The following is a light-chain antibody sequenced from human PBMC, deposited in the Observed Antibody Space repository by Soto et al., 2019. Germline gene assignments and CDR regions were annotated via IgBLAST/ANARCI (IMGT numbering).Light chain of an antibody. CDR1: RSVSSN. J-gene: IGKJ1*01. CDR3: QQYNNWPTWT. CDR2: GAS. V-gene: IGKV3-15*01. Sequence: EIVVTQSPATLSVSPGERATLSCRASRSVSSNLAWYQQKPGQAPRLLIYGASTRATGIPARFSGSGSGTEFTLTISSLQSEDFAVYYCQQYNNWPTWTFGQGTKVDIK.